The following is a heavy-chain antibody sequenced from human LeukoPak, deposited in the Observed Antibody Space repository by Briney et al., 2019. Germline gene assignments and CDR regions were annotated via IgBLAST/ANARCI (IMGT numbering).Heavy chain of an antibody. CDR3: ARVGSAWSGDV. J-gene: IGHJ6*02. Sequence: GGSLRLSCAASGFTFSSYSMNWVRQAPGKGLEWVSSISSSSSYIYCADSVKGRFTISRDNAKNSLYLQMNSLRAEDTAVYYCARVGSAWSGDVWGQGTTVTVSS. CDR2: ISSSSSYI. D-gene: IGHD6-19*01. CDR1: GFTFSSYS. V-gene: IGHV3-21*04.